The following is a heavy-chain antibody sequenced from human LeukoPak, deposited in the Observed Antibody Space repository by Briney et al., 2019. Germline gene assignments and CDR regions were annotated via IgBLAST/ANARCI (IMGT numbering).Heavy chain of an antibody. Sequence: ASVKVSCKASGYTFTDYSINWVRQAPGQGLEWMGWINTNTGNPMYAQGFTGRFVFSFDTSVSTAFLQITSLKAEDSAVYHCARGGSVDDILTGFDPWGQGTLVTVSS. CDR3: ARGGSVDDILTGFDP. CDR2: INTNTGNP. J-gene: IGHJ5*02. CDR1: GYTFTDYS. D-gene: IGHD3-9*01. V-gene: IGHV7-4-1*02.